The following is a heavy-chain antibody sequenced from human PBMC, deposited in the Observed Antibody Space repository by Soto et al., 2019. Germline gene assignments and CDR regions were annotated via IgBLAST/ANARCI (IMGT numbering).Heavy chain of an antibody. J-gene: IGHJ4*03. CDR2: FDPEDGET. Sequence: ASVKVSCKVSGYALTELSMHWVRQAPGKGLEWMGGFDPEDGETIYAQKFQGRVTMTEDTSTDTAYMELSSLRSEDTAVYYCPTDPPGHDSSGYYAWGQRTLVTVSS. V-gene: IGHV1-24*01. CDR3: PTDPPGHDSSGYYA. CDR1: GYALTELS. D-gene: IGHD3-22*01.